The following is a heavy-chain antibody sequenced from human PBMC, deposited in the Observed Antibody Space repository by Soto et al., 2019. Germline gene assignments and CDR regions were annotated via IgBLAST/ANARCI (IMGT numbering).Heavy chain of an antibody. CDR1: GFIFSNAW. CDR2: IKSKADGGTT. CDR3: TRDDVECSGGSCYGVPMDV. V-gene: IGHV3-15*07. Sequence: EVQLVESGGGLVKPGGSLRLSCAASGFIFSNAWINWVRQAPGKGLEWVGRIKSKADGGTTDFAAPVKGRFAISRDDSKNMMFLQMNSLRVEDTAVYYCTRDDVECSGGSCYGVPMDVWGKGTTVTVSA. J-gene: IGHJ6*04. D-gene: IGHD2-15*01.